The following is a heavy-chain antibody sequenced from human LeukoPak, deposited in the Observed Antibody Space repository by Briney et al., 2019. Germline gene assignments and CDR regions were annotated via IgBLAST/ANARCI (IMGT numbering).Heavy chain of an antibody. CDR2: ISASNGNT. Sequence: GPSVNPSCTPSGYTFTSYGTSWVRHAPRQGLEWMGWISASNGNTNYAQKLQGRVTMTTDTSTSTAYMELRSLRSDDTAVYYCARDLDPLVAAAGLIDYWGQGTLVTVSS. V-gene: IGHV1-18*01. J-gene: IGHJ4*02. CDR3: ARDLDPLVAAAGLIDY. CDR1: GYTFTSYG. D-gene: IGHD6-13*01.